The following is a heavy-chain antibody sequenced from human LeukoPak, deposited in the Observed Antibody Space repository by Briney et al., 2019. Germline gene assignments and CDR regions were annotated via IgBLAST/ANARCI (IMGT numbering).Heavy chain of an antibody. CDR1: GYTFTGYY. CDR2: INPNSGGT. V-gene: IGHV1-2*02. D-gene: IGHD3-3*01. CDR3: ASSWITISVGWFDP. J-gene: IGHJ5*02. Sequence: ASVKVSCKASGYTFTGYYMHWVRQAPGQGLEWMGWINPNSGGTNYAQKFQGRVTMTRDTSISTAYMELSGLRSDDTAVYYCASSWITISVGWFDPWGQGTLVTVSS.